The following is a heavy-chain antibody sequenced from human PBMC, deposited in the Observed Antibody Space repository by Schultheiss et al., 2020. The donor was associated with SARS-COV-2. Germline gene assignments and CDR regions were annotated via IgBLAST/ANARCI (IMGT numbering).Heavy chain of an antibody. J-gene: IGHJ4*02. CDR1: GFTFSSYS. V-gene: IGHV3-21*01. CDR2: ISSSSSYI. CDR3: ARSVNWGSAGYFDY. Sequence: GGSLRLSCAASGFTFSSYSMNWVRQAPGKGLEWVSSISSSSSYIYYADSVKGRFTISRDNAKNSLYLQMNSLRAEDTAVYYCARSVNWGSAGYFDYWGQGTLVTVSS. D-gene: IGHD7-27*01.